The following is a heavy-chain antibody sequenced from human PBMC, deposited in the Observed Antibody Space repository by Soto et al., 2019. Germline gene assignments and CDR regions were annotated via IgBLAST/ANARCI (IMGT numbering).Heavy chain of an antibody. CDR2: INHSGST. CDR1: GGSFSGYY. V-gene: IGHV4-34*01. J-gene: IGHJ5*02. D-gene: IGHD3-3*01. CDR3: ARDRPLYDFWSGYGGDP. Sequence: SETLSLTCAVYGGSFSGYYWSWIRQPPGKGLEWIGEINHSGSTNYNPSLKSRVTISVDTSKNQFSLKLSSVTAADTAVYYCARDRPLYDFWSGYGGDPWGQGTLVTVSS.